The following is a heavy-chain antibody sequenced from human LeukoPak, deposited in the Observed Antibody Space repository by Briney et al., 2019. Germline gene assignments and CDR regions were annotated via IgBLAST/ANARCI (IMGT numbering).Heavy chain of an antibody. V-gene: IGHV1-24*01. D-gene: IGHD3-10*01. CDR3: ATAPKSMVRGVMFGMDV. J-gene: IGHJ6*02. CDR2: FDPEDGET. CDR1: GYTLTQLS. Sequence: ASVKVSCKVSGYTLTQLSMHWVRQAPGKGLEWMGGFDPEDGETIYAQKFQGRVTMTEDTSTDTAYMELSSLRSEDTAVYYCATAPKSMVRGVMFGMDVWGQGTTVTVSS.